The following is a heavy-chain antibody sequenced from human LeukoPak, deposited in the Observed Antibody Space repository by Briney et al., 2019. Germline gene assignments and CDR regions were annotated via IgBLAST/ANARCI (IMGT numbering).Heavy chain of an antibody. J-gene: IGHJ6*02. CDR3: AKVGAAAGRGGYYYYYGMDV. CDR1: GFTFSSYA. Sequence: GGSLRLSWEASGFTFSSYAMSWVRQAPGKGLEWVSAISGSGGSTYYADSVKGRFTISRDNSKNTLYLQMNSLRAEDTAVYYCAKVGAAAGRGGYYYYYGMDVWGQGTTVTVSS. D-gene: IGHD6-13*01. CDR2: ISGSGGST. V-gene: IGHV3-23*01.